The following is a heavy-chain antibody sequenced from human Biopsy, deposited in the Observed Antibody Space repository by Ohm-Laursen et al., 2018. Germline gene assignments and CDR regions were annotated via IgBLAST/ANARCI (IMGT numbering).Heavy chain of an antibody. CDR2: IYWDDDK. V-gene: IGHV2-5*02. CDR1: GFSLTSRGEG. J-gene: IGHJ4*02. CDR3: VHRRMTPSEFDY. Sequence: TQTLTLTCAFSGFSLTSRGEGVGWLRQPPGKAPEWLALIYWDDDKFNNPSLESRLTITKDTSKNQVLLIMANMDPVDTATYFCVHRRMTPSEFDYWGQGTLVTVSS.